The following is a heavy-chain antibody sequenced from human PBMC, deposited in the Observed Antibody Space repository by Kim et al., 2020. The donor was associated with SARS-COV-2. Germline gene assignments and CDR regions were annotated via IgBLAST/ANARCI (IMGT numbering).Heavy chain of an antibody. CDR2: INPDSGRA. Sequence: QVQLEQSGAEMKKPGAAVRVSCKASGFSFSAYYVYWVRQAPGQGLESLGWINPDSGRASLAPKFQGRVTLTSDPSPTTFYMDFNNLRSDDTAIYFCARDRFRIFGTTQGQGWLDLWGQGTLVTVSS. J-gene: IGHJ5*02. CDR3: ARDRFRIFGTTQGQGWLDL. V-gene: IGHV1-2*02. D-gene: IGHD4-4*01. CDR1: GFSFSAYY.